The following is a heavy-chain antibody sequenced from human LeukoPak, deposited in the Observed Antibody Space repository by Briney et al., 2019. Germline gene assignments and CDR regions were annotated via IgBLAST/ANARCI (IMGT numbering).Heavy chain of an antibody. CDR3: AKDRGRDDYVWGSYRSTNDY. CDR2: ISGSGGST. Sequence: GGSLRLSCAASGFTFSSYAMSWVRQAPGKGLEWVSAISGSGGSTYYADSVKGRFTTSRDNSKNTLYLQMNSLRAEDTAVYYCAKDRGRDDYVWGSYRSTNDYWGQGTLVTVSS. D-gene: IGHD3-16*02. V-gene: IGHV3-23*01. J-gene: IGHJ4*02. CDR1: GFTFSSYA.